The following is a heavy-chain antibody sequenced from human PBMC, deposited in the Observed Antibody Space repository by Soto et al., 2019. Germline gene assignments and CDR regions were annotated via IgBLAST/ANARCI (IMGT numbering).Heavy chain of an antibody. CDR2: IIPIFPTP. J-gene: IGHJ6*02. Sequence: QVQLVQSGAEVKKPGSSVTVSCQASGGTFGNSAISWVRQAPGQGLEWMGGIIPIFPTPAYAQKFQGRVTITADESTSTAYMELTSLRSEDRAVYYCARDKDRQQLGGNYYYGIDVWGQAIKVTV. CDR1: GGTFGNSA. CDR3: ARDKDRQQLGGNYYYGIDV. V-gene: IGHV1-69*12. D-gene: IGHD3-3*02.